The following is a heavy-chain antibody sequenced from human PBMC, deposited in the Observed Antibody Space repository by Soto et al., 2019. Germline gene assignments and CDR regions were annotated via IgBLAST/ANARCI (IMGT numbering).Heavy chain of an antibody. Sequence: GGSLRLSCAASGFTFSSYGMHWVRQAPGKGLEWVAVIWYDGSNKYYADSVKGRFTISRDNSKNTLYLQMNSLRAEDTAVYYCARDLGVCGGSCYVFDYWGQGTLVTVSS. CDR2: IWYDGSNK. CDR3: ARDLGVCGGSCYVFDY. V-gene: IGHV3-33*01. CDR1: GFTFSSYG. D-gene: IGHD2-15*01. J-gene: IGHJ4*02.